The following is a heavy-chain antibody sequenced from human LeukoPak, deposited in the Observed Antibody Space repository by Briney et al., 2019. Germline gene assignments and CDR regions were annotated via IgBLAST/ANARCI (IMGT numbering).Heavy chain of an antibody. CDR1: GYTFTGYY. CDR3: ARGLAGSYLFDY. J-gene: IGHJ4*02. CDR2: INPNSGGT. Sequence: ASVKVSCKASGYTFTGYYMHWVRQAPGQGLEWMGWINPNSGGTNYAQKFQGRVTITRNTSISTAYMELSSLRSEDTAVYYCARGLAGSYLFDYWGQGTLVTVSS. V-gene: IGHV1-2*02. D-gene: IGHD1-26*01.